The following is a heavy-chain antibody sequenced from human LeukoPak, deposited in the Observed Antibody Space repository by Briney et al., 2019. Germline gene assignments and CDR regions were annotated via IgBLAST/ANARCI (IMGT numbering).Heavy chain of an antibody. Sequence: GGSLRLSCAASGFTFSSYNMIWVRKAPGKGLEWVSSISSGSTYIYYADSVKGRFTISRDNAKNSLYLQMNSLRAEDTAVYYCARWGSLAAAGTSYWGQGTLVTVSS. CDR2: ISSGSTYI. CDR3: ARWGSLAAAGTSY. V-gene: IGHV3-21*01. J-gene: IGHJ4*02. CDR1: GFTFSSYN. D-gene: IGHD6-13*01.